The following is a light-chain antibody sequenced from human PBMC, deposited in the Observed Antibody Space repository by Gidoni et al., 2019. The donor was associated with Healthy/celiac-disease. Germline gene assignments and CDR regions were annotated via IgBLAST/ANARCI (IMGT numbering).Light chain of an antibody. V-gene: IGKV3-11*01. CDR1: QSLGTF. CDR2: GAS. CDR3: QQRGRWPLT. J-gene: IGKJ4*01. Sequence: EIVLTQSPATLSLSPGERATLSCRASQSLGTFLVWYQHKPGQAPRLLIYGASTRSTGVPARFRGAGSGTDFTLTIASLEPEDFAIYYCQQRGRWPLTCGGGTRVEI.